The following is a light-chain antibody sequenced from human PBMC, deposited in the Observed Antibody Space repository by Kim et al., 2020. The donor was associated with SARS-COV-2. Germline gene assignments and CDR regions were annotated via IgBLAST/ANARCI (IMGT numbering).Light chain of an antibody. CDR2: GNS. V-gene: IGLV1-40*01. CDR3: QSYDSSLSGSRV. CDR1: SSNIGAGYD. J-gene: IGLJ2*01. Sequence: VTISCTGSSSNIGAGYDVPWYQQLPGTAPKLLSYGNSNRPSGVPDRFSGSKSGTSASLAITGLQAEDEADYYCQSYDSSLSGSRVFGGGTQLTVL.